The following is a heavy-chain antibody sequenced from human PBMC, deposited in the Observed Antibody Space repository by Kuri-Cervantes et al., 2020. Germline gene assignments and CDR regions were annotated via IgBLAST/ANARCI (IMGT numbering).Heavy chain of an antibody. CDR1: GYTFTSYG. D-gene: IGHD2-2*01. CDR3: ARAVVVPAAPKHGAFDT. Sequence: ASVKVSCKASGYTFTSYGISWVRQAPGQGLEWMGIINPSGGSTSYAQKFQGRVTMTRDTSTSTVYMELSSLRSEDTAVYYCARAVVVPAAPKHGAFDTWGQGTMVTVSS. CDR2: INPSGGST. J-gene: IGHJ3*02. V-gene: IGHV1-46*01.